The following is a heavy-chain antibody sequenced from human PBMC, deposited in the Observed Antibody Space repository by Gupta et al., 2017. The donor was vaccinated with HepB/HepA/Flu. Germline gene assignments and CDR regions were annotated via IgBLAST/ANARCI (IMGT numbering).Heavy chain of an antibody. V-gene: IGHV3-23*01. CDR2: ISGSGAST. CDR3: AKDQHHDFWSGPSFDL. Sequence: EVQLLESGGGLVQPGGSLRLSCAASGFTFSTYGMSWVRQAPGKGLEWVSGISGSGASTFYADSVRGRFTISRDNSKNTLYLQMISLRAEDTAVYYCAKDQHHDFWSGPSFDLWGQGTLLAVSS. D-gene: IGHD3-3*01. J-gene: IGHJ4*02. CDR1: GFTFSTYG.